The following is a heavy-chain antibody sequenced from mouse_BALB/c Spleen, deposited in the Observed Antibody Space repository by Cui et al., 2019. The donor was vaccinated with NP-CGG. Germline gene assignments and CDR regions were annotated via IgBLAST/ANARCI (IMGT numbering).Heavy chain of an antibody. CDR2: IDPNSGGT. CDR1: GYTFTSYW. Sequence: QVQLHQPGAELVKPGASVKLSFKASGYTFTSYWMHWVKQRPGRGLEGIGRIDPNSGGTKYKEKFKRKATLTVDKPSSTAYMQLSSLTSEDSAVYYCARYDYYGSSYFDYWGQGTTLTVSS. D-gene: IGHD1-1*01. J-gene: IGHJ2*01. CDR3: ARYDYYGSSYFDY. V-gene: IGHV1-72*01.